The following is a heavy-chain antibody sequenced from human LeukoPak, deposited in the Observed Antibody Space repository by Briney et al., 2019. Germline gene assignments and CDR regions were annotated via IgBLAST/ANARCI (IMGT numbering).Heavy chain of an antibody. CDR2: IYSGGST. Sequence: PGGSLRLSCAASGFTVSSNYMSWVRQAPGKGLEWVSVIYSGGSTYYADSVKGRFTISRDNSKNTLYLQMNSLRAEDTAVYYCARGRYXDSXGXSPXFDYWGQGTLVTVS. D-gene: IGHD3-22*01. J-gene: IGHJ4*02. CDR3: ARGRYXDSXGXSPXFDY. CDR1: GFTVSSNY. V-gene: IGHV3-66*01.